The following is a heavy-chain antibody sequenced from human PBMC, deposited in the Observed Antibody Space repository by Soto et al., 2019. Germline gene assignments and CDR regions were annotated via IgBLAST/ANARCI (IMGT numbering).Heavy chain of an antibody. V-gene: IGHV3-23*01. D-gene: IGHD2-2*01. Sequence: GGSLRLSCAASGFTFSSYAMSWVRQAPGKGLEWVSAISGSGGSTYYADSVKGRFTISRDNSKNTLYLQMNSLRAEDTAVYYCSSFSDIVVVPAAMGYYYYGMDVWGQGTTVTVSS. CDR3: SSFSDIVVVPAAMGYYYYGMDV. CDR1: GFTFSSYA. J-gene: IGHJ6*02. CDR2: ISGSGGST.